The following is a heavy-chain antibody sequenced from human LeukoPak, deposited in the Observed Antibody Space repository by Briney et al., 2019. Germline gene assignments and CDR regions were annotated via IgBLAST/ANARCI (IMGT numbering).Heavy chain of an antibody. J-gene: IGHJ5*02. Sequence: SSETLYLICTVSGGSISSSSYYWGWIRQPPGKGLEWIGSIYYSGSTYYNPSLKSRVTISVDTSKNQFSLKLSSVTAADTAVYYCARHGVAAAGTMNWFDPWGQR. CDR3: ARHGVAAAGTMNWFDP. D-gene: IGHD6-13*01. CDR1: GGSISSSSYY. V-gene: IGHV4-39*01. CDR2: IYYSGST.